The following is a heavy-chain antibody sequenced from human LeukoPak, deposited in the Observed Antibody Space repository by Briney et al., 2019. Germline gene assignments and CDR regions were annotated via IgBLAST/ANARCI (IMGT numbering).Heavy chain of an antibody. CDR1: GDSISSSNYY. V-gene: IGHV4-39*01. CDR3: ARHYYDRSGHSYYFDY. J-gene: IGHJ4*02. D-gene: IGHD3-22*01. CDR2: IYYGGNT. Sequence: SETLSLTCIVSGDSISSSNYYWGWIRQPPGKGLEWIASIYYGGNTYYNPSLKSRVNISLDTSKNQFSLNLSSVTAADTAVYYCARHYYDRSGHSYYFDYWGQGTLVTVSS.